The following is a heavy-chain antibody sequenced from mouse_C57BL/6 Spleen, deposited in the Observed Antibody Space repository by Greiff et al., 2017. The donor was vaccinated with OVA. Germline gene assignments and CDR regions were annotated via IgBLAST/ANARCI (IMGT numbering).Heavy chain of an antibody. D-gene: IGHD1-1*01. CDR2: IRNKANGYTT. J-gene: IGHJ4*01. V-gene: IGHV7-3*01. Sequence: EVKVVESGGGLVQPGGSLSLSCAASGFTFTDYYMSWVRQPPGKALEWLGFIRNKANGYTTEYSASVKGRFTISRDNSQSILYLQMNALRAEDSATYYCARHLLLLRGAMDYWGQGTSVTVSS. CDR3: ARHLLLLRGAMDY. CDR1: GFTFTDYY.